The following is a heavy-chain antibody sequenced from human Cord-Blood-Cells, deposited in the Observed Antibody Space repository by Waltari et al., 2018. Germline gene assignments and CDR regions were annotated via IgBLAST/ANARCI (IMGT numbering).Heavy chain of an antibody. CDR1: GYTFTGYY. D-gene: IGHD6-6*01. J-gene: IGHJ3*02. V-gene: IGHV1-2*02. Sequence: QVQLVQSGAEVKKPGASVKVSCKAPGYTFTGYYMHWVRQAPGQGLEWIGWINPNSGGTNDAQKLQGRVTMTRDTSISTAYRELSRLGSDDTAVYYCARDDGSSGAVDIWGQGTMVTVSS. CDR3: ARDDGSSGAVDI. CDR2: INPNSGGT.